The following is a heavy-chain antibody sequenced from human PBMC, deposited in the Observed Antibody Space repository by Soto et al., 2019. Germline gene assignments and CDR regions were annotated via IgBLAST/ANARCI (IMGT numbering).Heavy chain of an antibody. Sequence: QVQLVQSGAEVKKPGSSVKVSCKASGGTFSSYTISWVRQAPGQGLEWMGRIIPILGIANYAQKFQGRVTISAEKSTSKAQMEVRSLETEDKGVYYCAGDFLIWFGELFGHLGIGGWGQGTTVTVSS. CDR1: GGTFSSYT. J-gene: IGHJ6*02. D-gene: IGHD3-10*01. CDR2: IIPILGIA. CDR3: AGDFLIWFGELFGHLGIGG. V-gene: IGHV1-69*08.